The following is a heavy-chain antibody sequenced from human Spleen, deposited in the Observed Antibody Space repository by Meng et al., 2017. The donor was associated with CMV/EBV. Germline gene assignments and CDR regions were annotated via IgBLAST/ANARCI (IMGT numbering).Heavy chain of an antibody. J-gene: IGHJ4*02. D-gene: IGHD2-2*01. Sequence: SETLSHTCAVYGGSSRGYYWTWIRQPPGKGLEWIGEVIHGGTTNYNPSLKNRVTMSVDTSRNQVSLKLRAVTAADTAVYYCARGPEVIVVVPPTDWGQGTLVTVSS. CDR1: GGSSRGYY. CDR3: ARGPEVIVVVPPTD. V-gene: IGHV4-34*01. CDR2: VIHGGTT.